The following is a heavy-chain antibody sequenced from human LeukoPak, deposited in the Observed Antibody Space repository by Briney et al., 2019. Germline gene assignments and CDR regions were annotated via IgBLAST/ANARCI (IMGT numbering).Heavy chain of an antibody. CDR2: ISGSGSNT. Sequence: GGSLRLSCAASGITFSGSGMSWVRQAPGKGLEWVSTISGSGSNTHYADSVKGRFTISRDNYKDTLYMQMNSLRAEDTAVYYCARVYSSYFDYWGQGTLVTVSS. D-gene: IGHD6-19*01. CDR3: ARVYSSYFDY. V-gene: IGHV3-23*01. J-gene: IGHJ4*02. CDR1: GITFSGSG.